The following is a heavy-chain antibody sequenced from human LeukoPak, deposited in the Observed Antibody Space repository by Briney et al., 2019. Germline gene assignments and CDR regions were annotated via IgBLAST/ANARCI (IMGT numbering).Heavy chain of an antibody. CDR3: ARDPHYGGNLAFDI. CDR1: GGSFSGYY. Sequence: LSLTCAVYGGSFSGYYMSWIRQAPGKGLEWVSYISSSGSTIYYADSVKGRFTISRDNAKNSLYLQMNSLRAEDTAVYYCARDPHYGGNLAFDIWGQGTMVTVSS. V-gene: IGHV3-11*01. J-gene: IGHJ3*02. CDR2: ISSSGSTI. D-gene: IGHD4-23*01.